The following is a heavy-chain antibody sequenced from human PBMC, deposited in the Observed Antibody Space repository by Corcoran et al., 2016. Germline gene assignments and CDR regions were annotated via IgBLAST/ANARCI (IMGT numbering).Heavy chain of an antibody. CDR3: ARADGMDV. V-gene: IGHV3-48*04. CDR1: GFTVSSYS. Sequence: EVQLEESGGGLLQPGGSLRLSCAASGFTVSSYSMNWVRPAPGKQMEWVSDISSSGSTIYYADSVKGRFTISRDNAKNSLYLQMNSLRAEDTAVYYCARADGMDVWGQGTTVTVSS. CDR2: ISSSGSTI. J-gene: IGHJ6*02.